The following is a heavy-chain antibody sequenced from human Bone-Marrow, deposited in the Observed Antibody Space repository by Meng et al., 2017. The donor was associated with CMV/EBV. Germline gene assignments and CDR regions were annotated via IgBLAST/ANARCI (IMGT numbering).Heavy chain of an antibody. J-gene: IGHJ4*02. D-gene: IGHD6-6*01. CDR1: GFTFSSYA. V-gene: IGHV3-23*01. Sequence: GGSLRLSCAASGFTFSSYAMSWVRQAPGKGLDWVSAISGSGGSTYYADSVKGRFTITRDNSKNTLFLQINSLRAEDTAVYYCAKSKQLARYYWGQGTLVTVSS. CDR2: ISGSGGST. CDR3: AKSKQLARYY.